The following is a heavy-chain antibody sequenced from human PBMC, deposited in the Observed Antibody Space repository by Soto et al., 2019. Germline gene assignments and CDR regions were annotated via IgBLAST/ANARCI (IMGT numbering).Heavy chain of an antibody. Sequence: GESLKISCKGSGYSFTSYWIGWVRQMPGKGLEWMGIIYPGDSDTGYSPSFQGQVTISADKSISTAYLQWSSLKASDTAMYYCARNSYCSGGSCYGMDVWGQGTTVTVSS. V-gene: IGHV5-51*01. CDR3: ARNSYCSGGSCYGMDV. J-gene: IGHJ6*02. D-gene: IGHD2-15*01. CDR1: GYSFTSYW. CDR2: IYPGDSDT.